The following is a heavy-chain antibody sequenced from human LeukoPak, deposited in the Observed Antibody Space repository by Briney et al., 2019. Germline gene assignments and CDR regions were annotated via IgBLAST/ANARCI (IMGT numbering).Heavy chain of an antibody. CDR1: GFTFSSFG. D-gene: IGHD3-22*01. Sequence: GSLRLSCAASGFTFSSFGMSWIRQPPGKGLEWIGSIYYSGSTYYNPSLKSRVTISVDTSKNQFSLKLSSVTAADTAVYYCARQYRYYYDSSGYYYVAFFDYWGQGTLVTVSS. J-gene: IGHJ4*01. CDR2: IYYSGST. V-gene: IGHV4-39*01. CDR3: ARQYRYYYDSSGYYYVAFFDY.